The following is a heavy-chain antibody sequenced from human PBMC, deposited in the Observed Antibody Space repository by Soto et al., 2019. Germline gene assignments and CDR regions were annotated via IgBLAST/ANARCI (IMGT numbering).Heavy chain of an antibody. CDR2: ISGSGGST. V-gene: IGHV3-23*01. Sequence: GGSLTLSCSASGFTLSTYAMSWVRQAPGKGLEWVSAISGSGGSTYYADSVKGRFTISRDNSKNTLYLQMNSLRAEDTAVYYCAKDMFVVVVALDYWGQGTLVTVSS. J-gene: IGHJ4*02. D-gene: IGHD2-15*01. CDR1: GFTLSTYA. CDR3: AKDMFVVVVALDY.